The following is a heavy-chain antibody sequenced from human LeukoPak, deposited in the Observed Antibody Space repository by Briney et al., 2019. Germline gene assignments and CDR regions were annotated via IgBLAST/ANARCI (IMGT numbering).Heavy chain of an antibody. CDR3: AKDHHLPGHYYYYYYMDV. CDR1: GFTFSSYG. V-gene: IGHV3-30*02. CDR2: IRYDGSNK. J-gene: IGHJ6*03. Sequence: PGGSLRLFCAASGFTFSSYGMHWVRQAPGKGLEWVAFIRYDGSNKYYADSVKGRFTISRDNSKNTLYLQMNSLRAEDTAVYYCAKDHHLPGHYYYYYYMDVWGKGTTVTVSS. D-gene: IGHD1-14*01.